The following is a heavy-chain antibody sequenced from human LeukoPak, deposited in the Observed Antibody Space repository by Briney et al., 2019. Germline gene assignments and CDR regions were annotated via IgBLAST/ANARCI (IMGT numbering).Heavy chain of an antibody. CDR1: GFTVSSNY. D-gene: IGHD4-17*01. CDR2: ISGSGGST. J-gene: IGHJ4*02. V-gene: IGHV3-23*01. Sequence: GGSLRLSCAASGFTVSSNYMSWVRQAPGKGLEWVSAISGSGGSTYYADSVKGRFTISRDNSKNTLYLQMNSLRAEDTAVYYCAKDSWPLDGDYVLFDYWGQGTLVTVSS. CDR3: AKDSWPLDGDYVLFDY.